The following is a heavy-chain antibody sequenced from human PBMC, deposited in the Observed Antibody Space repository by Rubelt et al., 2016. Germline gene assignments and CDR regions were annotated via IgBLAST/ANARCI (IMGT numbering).Heavy chain of an antibody. Sequence: QVQLVQSGAEVKKPGASVKVSCKASGYTFTSYGISWVRQAPGQGLEWMGWLSAYNGNTNYAQKRQGRCTMTTDTSTSTAYMELRSLRSDDTAVYYWARDPLPVRGVIMTPTHWGQGTLVTVSS. CDR2: LSAYNGNT. CDR3: ARDPLPVRGVIMTPTH. CDR1: GYTFTSYG. D-gene: IGHD3-10*01. V-gene: IGHV1-18*01. J-gene: IGHJ4*02.